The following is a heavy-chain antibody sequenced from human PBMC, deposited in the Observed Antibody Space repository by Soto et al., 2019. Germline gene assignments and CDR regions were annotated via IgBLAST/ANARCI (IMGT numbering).Heavy chain of an antibody. D-gene: IGHD6-19*01. CDR2: INHSGST. V-gene: IGHV4-34*01. CDR3: ARGERRYSSGPHFDY. Sequence: SETLSLTCAIYGGSFSGYYWSWIRQPPGKGLEWIGEINHSGSTNYNPSLKSRVTISVDTSKNQFSLKLSYVTAADTAVYYCARGERRYSSGPHFDYWGQGTLVTVSS. CDR1: GGSFSGYY. J-gene: IGHJ4*02.